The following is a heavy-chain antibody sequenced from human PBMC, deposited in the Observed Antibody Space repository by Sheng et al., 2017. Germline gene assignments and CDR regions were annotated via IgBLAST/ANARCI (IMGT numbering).Heavy chain of an antibody. V-gene: IGHV1-69*04. D-gene: IGHD5-12*01. CDR1: GGTFSSYA. Sequence: QVQLVQSGAEVKKPGSSVKVSCKASGGTFSSYAISWVRQAPGQGLEWMGGIIPILGIANYAQKFQGRVTITADKSTSTAYMELSSLRSEDTAVYYCARELPYGGYGTGFDYWGQGTLVTVSS. CDR2: IIPILGIA. J-gene: IGHJ4*02. CDR3: ARELPYGGYGTGFDY.